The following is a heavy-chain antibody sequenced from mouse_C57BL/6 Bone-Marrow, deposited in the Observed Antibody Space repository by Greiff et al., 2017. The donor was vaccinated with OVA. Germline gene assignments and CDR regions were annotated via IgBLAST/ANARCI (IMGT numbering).Heavy chain of an antibody. CDR1: GFNIKDDY. Sequence: VQLQQSGAELVRPGASVKLSCTASGFNIKDDYMHWVKQRPEQGLEWIGWIDPENGDTEYASKFQGKATITADTSSNTAYLQLSSLTSEDTAVYYCTTGYYADFDYWGQGTTLTVSS. V-gene: IGHV14-4*01. D-gene: IGHD2-3*01. CDR3: TTGYYADFDY. J-gene: IGHJ2*01. CDR2: IDPENGDT.